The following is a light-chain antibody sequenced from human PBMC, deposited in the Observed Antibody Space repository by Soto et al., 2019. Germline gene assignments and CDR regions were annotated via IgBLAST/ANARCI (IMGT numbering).Light chain of an antibody. Sequence: EIVLTQSPGTLSLSPGERATLSCRASQSVSSSYLAWYQQNRGQAPRLLIYGASSRATGIPDRFSGSGSGTDFTLTISRLGPEDCAVYYCQQYGSSRWTFGQGTKVEIK. J-gene: IGKJ1*01. CDR1: QSVSSSY. CDR3: QQYGSSRWT. V-gene: IGKV3-20*01. CDR2: GAS.